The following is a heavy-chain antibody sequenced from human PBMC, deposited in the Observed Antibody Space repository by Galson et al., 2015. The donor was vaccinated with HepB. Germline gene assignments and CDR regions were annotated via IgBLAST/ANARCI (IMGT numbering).Heavy chain of an antibody. CDR1: GFIFSSYW. D-gene: IGHD1-26*01. V-gene: IGHV3-74*01. J-gene: IGHJ6*02. CDR3: ASGGRELAV. Sequence: SLRLSCAASGFIFSSYWTHWVRQTPGKGLVWVSRINSGGSSTNYVDSVKGRFTISRDNAKNILYLQMNSLRAEDAAVYYCASGGRELAVWGQGTTVTVSS. CDR2: INSGGSST.